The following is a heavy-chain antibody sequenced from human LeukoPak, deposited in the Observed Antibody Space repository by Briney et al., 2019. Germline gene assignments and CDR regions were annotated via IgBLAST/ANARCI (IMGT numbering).Heavy chain of an antibody. CDR3: ARDSNGYYDFWSGYNKYNWCDP. CDR2: IIPIFGTA. J-gene: IGHJ5*02. CDR1: GGTFSSYA. D-gene: IGHD3-3*01. V-gene: IGHV1-69*01. Sequence: SVKVSCKASGGTFSSYAISWVRQAPGQGLEWMGGIIPIFGTANYAQKFQGRVTITADESTSTAYMELSSLRSEDTAVYYCARDSNGYYDFWSGYNKYNWCDPWGQGTLVTVSS.